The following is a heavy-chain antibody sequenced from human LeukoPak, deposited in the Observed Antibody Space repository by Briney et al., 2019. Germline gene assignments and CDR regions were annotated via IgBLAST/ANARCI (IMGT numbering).Heavy chain of an antibody. CDR3: ARGPPNWGYDY. D-gene: IGHD7-27*01. CDR2: MSPNSGDT. CDR1: GYTFTSYD. J-gene: IGHJ4*02. V-gene: IGHV1-8*01. Sequence: ASVKASCKASGYTFTSYDFNGVRQATGQRPEWMGWMSPNSGDTGYAQKFQDRVTMTRNTSISTAYMELSSLRSDDTAVYYCARGPPNWGYDYWGPGTLVTVSS.